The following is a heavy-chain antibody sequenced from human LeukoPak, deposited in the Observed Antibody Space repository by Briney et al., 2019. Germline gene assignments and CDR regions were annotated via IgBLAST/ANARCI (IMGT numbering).Heavy chain of an antibody. CDR2: ISYDGSNK. J-gene: IGHJ4*02. V-gene: IGHV3-30*18. Sequence: GGSLRLSCAASGFTFSSYGMHWVRQAPGKGLEWVAVISYDGSNKYYADSVKGRFTISRDNSKNTLYLQMNSLRAEDTAVYYCAKDGCTNGVCSRGYFDYWGQGTLVTVPS. CDR1: GFTFSSYG. D-gene: IGHD2-8*01. CDR3: AKDGCTNGVCSRGYFDY.